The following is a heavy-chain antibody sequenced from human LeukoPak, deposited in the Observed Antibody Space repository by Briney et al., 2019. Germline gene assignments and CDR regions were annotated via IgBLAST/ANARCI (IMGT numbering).Heavy chain of an antibody. D-gene: IGHD6-6*01. V-gene: IGHV3-48*03. CDR2: IGSSGSTI. J-gene: IGHJ4*02. CDR1: GFTFSSYE. Sequence: GGSLRLSCAASGFTFSSYEMNWVRQAPGKGLEWVSYIGSSGSTIYYADSVKGRFTISRDNAKNSLYLQMNSLRAEDTAVYYCATYSSSSPYWGQGTLVTVSS. CDR3: ATYSSSSPY.